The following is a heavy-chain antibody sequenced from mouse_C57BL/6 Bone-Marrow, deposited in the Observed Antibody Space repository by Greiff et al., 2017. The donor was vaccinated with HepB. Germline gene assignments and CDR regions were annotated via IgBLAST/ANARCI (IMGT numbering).Heavy chain of an antibody. V-gene: IGHV5-12*01. J-gene: IGHJ4*01. CDR3: ARQYDYDYAMDY. CDR2: ISNGGGST. D-gene: IGHD2-4*01. Sequence: DVMLVESGGGLVQPGGSLKLSCAASGFTFSDYYMYWVRQTPEKRLEWVAYISNGGGSTYYPDTVKGRFTISRDNAKNTLYLQMSRLKSEDTAMYYCARQYDYDYAMDYWGQGTSVTVSS. CDR1: GFTFSDYY.